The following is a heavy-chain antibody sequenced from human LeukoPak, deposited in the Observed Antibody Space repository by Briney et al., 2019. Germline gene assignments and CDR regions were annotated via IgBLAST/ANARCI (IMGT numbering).Heavy chain of an antibody. CDR3: ARANRDYDFWSGYYPSNWFDP. V-gene: IGHV4-34*01. Sequence: SETLSLTCAVYGGSFSGYYWSWIRQPPGKGLEWIGEINHIGSTNYNPSLKSRVTISVDTSKNQFSVKLSSVTAADTAVYYCARANRDYDFWSGYYPSNWFDPWGQGTLVTVSS. J-gene: IGHJ5*02. CDR1: GGSFSGYY. CDR2: INHIGST. D-gene: IGHD3-3*01.